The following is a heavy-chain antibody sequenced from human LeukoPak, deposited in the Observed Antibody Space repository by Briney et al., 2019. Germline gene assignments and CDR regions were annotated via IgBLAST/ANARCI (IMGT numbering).Heavy chain of an antibody. Sequence: GSLRLSCAASGFTFSSYAMSWVRQAPGKGLEWVSAISGSGGSTYYADSVKGRFTISRDNSKNTLYLQMNSLRAEDTAVYYCAKAGLRFSEWLFQLGDFDYWGQGTLVTVSS. CDR2: ISGSGGST. CDR1: GFTFSSYA. V-gene: IGHV3-23*01. J-gene: IGHJ4*02. CDR3: AKAGLRFSEWLFQLGDFDY. D-gene: IGHD3-3*01.